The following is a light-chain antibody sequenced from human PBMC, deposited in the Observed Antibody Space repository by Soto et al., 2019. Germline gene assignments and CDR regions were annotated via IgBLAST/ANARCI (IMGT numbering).Light chain of an antibody. CDR1: QSVSNNY. CDR2: GAS. J-gene: IGKJ1*01. Sequence: ETVLTQSPGTLSLSPGERATLSCRASQSVSNNYLAWYQQKPGQAPRLLIYGASSRATGIPDRFSGSGTGTDFTLSISRLEPEDFAVYFCQQYGSSPSGTFGQGTKVEIE. CDR3: QQYGSSPSGT. V-gene: IGKV3-20*01.